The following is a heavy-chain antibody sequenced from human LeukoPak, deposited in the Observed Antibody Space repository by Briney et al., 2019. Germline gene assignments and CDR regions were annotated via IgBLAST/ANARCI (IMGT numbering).Heavy chain of an antibody. Sequence: GGSLRLSCAASGFTFSSYAMHWVRQAPGKGLEWVAVISYDGSNKYYADSVKGRFTISRDNSKNTLYLQMNSLRAEDTAVYYCARAQSGIAARLNYYGMDVWGQGTTVSVSS. CDR3: ARAQSGIAARLNYYGMDV. CDR2: ISYDGSNK. D-gene: IGHD6-6*01. J-gene: IGHJ6*02. CDR1: GFTFSSYA. V-gene: IGHV3-30-3*01.